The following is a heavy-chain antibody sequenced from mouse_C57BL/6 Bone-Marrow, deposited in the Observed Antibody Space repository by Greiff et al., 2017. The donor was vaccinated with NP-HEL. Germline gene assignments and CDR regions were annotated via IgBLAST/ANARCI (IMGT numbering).Heavy chain of an antibody. Sequence: EVKLVESGGGLVQSGRSLRLSCATSGFTFSDFYMEWVRQAPGKGLEWIAASRNKANDYTTEYSASVKGRFIVSRDTAQSILYLQMNALRAEDTAIYYCARDACMVTSYYFDYWGKGTTLTVSS. CDR1: GFTFSDFY. V-gene: IGHV7-1*01. CDR2: SRNKANDYTT. J-gene: IGHJ2*01. CDR3: ARDACMVTSYYFDY. D-gene: IGHD2-2*01.